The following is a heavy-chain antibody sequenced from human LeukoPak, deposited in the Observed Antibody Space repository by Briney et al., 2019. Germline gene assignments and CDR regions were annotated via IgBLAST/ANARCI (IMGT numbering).Heavy chain of an antibody. V-gene: IGHV4-4*07. D-gene: IGHD3-10*01. CDR3: ARDSGTTGEVKFDP. CDR2: IYSRVT. J-gene: IGHJ5*02. CDR1: GGSISSYY. Sequence: SETLFLTCTVSGGSISSYYLSWIRQPAGKGLEWIGRIYSRVTTYNPSLKSRVTMSADTSRNHVSLTLNSVTAADTAVYYCARDSGTTGEVKFDPWGQGTLVTVSS.